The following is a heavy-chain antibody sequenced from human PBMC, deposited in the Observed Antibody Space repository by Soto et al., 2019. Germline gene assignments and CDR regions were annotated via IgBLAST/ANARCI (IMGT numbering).Heavy chain of an antibody. J-gene: IGHJ4*02. CDR3: ARTGGTYYFDH. CDR2: FVPMFSSS. CDR1: GTTFTSYG. V-gene: IGHV1-69*13. Sequence: SVKVSCKASGTTFTSYGIHWVRQAPGQGLEWMGGFVPMFSSSNYAQKFQGRLTIVADESTNTAYMELSSLRADDSAIYYCARTGGTYYFDHWGQGTLVTV. D-gene: IGHD1-1*01.